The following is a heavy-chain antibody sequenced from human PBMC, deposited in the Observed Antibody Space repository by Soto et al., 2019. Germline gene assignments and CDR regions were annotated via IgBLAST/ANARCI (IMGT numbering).Heavy chain of an antibody. CDR3: ARGRYGDY. V-gene: IGHV1-18*01. J-gene: IGHJ4*02. CDR2: ISAHNGNT. CDR1: GYGVTTYG. Sequence: QVHLEQSGAEVKKPGASVKVSCKGSGYGVTTYGITWVRQAPGQGLEWMAWISAHNGNTNYAQKLQGRVTVTRDTSTSTAYMELRSLRSDDTAVYYCARGRYGDYWGQGALVTVSS. D-gene: IGHD1-1*01.